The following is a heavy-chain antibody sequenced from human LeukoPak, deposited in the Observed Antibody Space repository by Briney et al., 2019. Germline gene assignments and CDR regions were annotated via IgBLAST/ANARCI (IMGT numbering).Heavy chain of an antibody. Sequence: ASVKVSCTASGYTFTGYYMHWVRQAPGQGREWMGWINPNSGDTNYAQKCQGRVTMTRDTAISTAYMELSRLRSDDTAVYYCATDLLDLGYCSSTSCYNKGDYWGQGTLVTVSS. CDR1: GYTFTGYY. CDR2: INPNSGDT. J-gene: IGHJ4*02. CDR3: ATDLLDLGYCSSTSCYNKGDY. V-gene: IGHV1-2*02. D-gene: IGHD2-2*02.